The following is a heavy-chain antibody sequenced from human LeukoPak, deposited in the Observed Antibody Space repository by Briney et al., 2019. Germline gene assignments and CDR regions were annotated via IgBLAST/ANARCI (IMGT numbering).Heavy chain of an antibody. V-gene: IGHV1-46*01. CDR2: INPSGGST. Sequence: ASVKVSCKASGYTFTSYYMHWVRQAPGQGLEWMGIINPSGGSTSYAQKFQGRVTMTRDTSTSTVYMELSSLRSEDTAVYFCARGYCSGNSCYYFDYWGRGTLVTVSS. J-gene: IGHJ4*02. D-gene: IGHD2-15*01. CDR3: ARGYCSGNSCYYFDY. CDR1: GYTFTSYY.